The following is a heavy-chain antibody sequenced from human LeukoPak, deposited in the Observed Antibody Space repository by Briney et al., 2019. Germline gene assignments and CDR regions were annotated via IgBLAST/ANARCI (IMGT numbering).Heavy chain of an antibody. CDR3: AIRTPVDIVATLGEGVKKGLDY. D-gene: IGHD5-12*01. CDR1: GYTFTSYD. J-gene: IGHJ4*02. V-gene: IGHV1-8*01. CDR2: MNPNSGNT. Sequence: ASVKVSCKASGYTFTSYDINWLRQATGQGLDWMGWMNPNSGNTGYAQKFQGRVTMTWNTSMSTAYMELSRLRSEETAVYYCAIRTPVDIVATLGEGVKKGLDYWGQGTLVTVSS.